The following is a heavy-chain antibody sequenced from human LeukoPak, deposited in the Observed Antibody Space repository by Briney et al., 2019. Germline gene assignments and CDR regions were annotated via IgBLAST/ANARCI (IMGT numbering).Heavy chain of an antibody. CDR1: GGSISSYY. V-gene: IGHV4-59*01. CDR3: AREIHYYGSGSYDY. CDR2: IYYSGST. Sequence: SETLSLTCTVSGGSISSYYWSWIRQPPGKGLEWIGYIYYSGSTYYNPSLKSRVTISVDKAKNQFSLKVSSVTAADTAVYYCAREIHYYGSGSYDYWDQGTLVTVSS. D-gene: IGHD3-10*01. J-gene: IGHJ4*02.